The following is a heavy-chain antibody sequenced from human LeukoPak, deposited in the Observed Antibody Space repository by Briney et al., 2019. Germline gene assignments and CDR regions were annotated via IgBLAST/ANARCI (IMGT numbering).Heavy chain of an antibody. Sequence: GGSLRLSCAASGFTFSSYAMSWVRQAPGKGLEWVSTISGSGGSTYYADSVKGRFTISRDNSKNTLYLQMNSLRAEDTAIYYCTRVGYIDEGIDYWGQGTLVTVSS. CDR1: GFTFSSYA. CDR3: TRVGYIDEGIDY. CDR2: ISGSGGST. D-gene: IGHD5-24*01. V-gene: IGHV3-23*01. J-gene: IGHJ4*02.